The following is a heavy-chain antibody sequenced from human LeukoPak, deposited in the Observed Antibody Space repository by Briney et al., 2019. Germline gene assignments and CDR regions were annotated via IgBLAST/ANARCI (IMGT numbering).Heavy chain of an antibody. CDR2: ISGSGGST. D-gene: IGHD3-10*01. CDR1: GFTFSSYA. Sequence: PGGSLRLSCAASGFTFSSYAMSWVRQAPGKGLEWVSAISGSGGSTYYADSVKGRFTIARDKSKNTRYLQMNSLRAEDTAVYYCAKDKTSSGHNWFDPWGQGTLVTVSS. CDR3: AKDKTSSGHNWFDP. J-gene: IGHJ5*02. V-gene: IGHV3-23*01.